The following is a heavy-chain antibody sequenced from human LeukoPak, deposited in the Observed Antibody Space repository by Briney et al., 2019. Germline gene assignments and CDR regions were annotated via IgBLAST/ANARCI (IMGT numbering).Heavy chain of an antibody. J-gene: IGHJ4*02. D-gene: IGHD1-26*01. CDR1: GFTFSSYW. Sequence: GGSLRLSCAASGFTFSSYWMTWVRQAPGKGLEWVANIKQDESEKYYVDSVKGRFTISRDNAKNLLYLQMNSLRAEDTAVYYCARDWMEGATFEIQGPVDYWGQGTLVTVSS. CDR3: ARDWMEGATFEIQGPVDY. CDR2: IKQDESEK. V-gene: IGHV3-7*01.